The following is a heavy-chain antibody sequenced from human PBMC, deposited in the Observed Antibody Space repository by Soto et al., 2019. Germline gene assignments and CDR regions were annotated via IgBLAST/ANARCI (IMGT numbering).Heavy chain of an antibody. CDR1: GGSFSGYY. J-gene: IGHJ5*02. CDR2: INHSGST. D-gene: IGHD1-26*01. V-gene: IGHV4-34*01. CDR3: ARVPASYSGSYYGGPQTRVNWFDP. Sequence: LTCAVYGGSFSGYYWSWIRQPPGKGPEWIGEINHSGSTNYNPSLKSRVTISVDTSKNQFSLKLSSVTAADTAVYYCARVPASYSGSYYGGPQTRVNWFDPWGQGTLVTVSS.